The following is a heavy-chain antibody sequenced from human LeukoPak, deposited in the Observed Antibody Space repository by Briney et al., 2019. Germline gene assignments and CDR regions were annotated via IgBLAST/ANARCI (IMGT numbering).Heavy chain of an antibody. CDR3: ARDSRTTTAFDI. Sequence: SETLSLTCIVSGGSISSYYWSWIRQPPGKGLEWIGYVYYSGSTNYNPSLKSRVTISVDTSKNQFSLKLSSVTAADTAVYHCARDSRTTTAFDIWGQGTMVAVSS. CDR2: VYYSGST. V-gene: IGHV4-59*01. D-gene: IGHD1-1*01. CDR1: GGSISSYY. J-gene: IGHJ3*02.